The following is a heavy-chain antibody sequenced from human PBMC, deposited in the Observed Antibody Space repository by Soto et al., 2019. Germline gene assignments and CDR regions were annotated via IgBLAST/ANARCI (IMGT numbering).Heavy chain of an antibody. V-gene: IGHV3-49*03. CDR2: IRSKGYGGTT. CDR3: TRDTPPFDH. CDR1: GFIFGDYF. J-gene: IGHJ4*02. Sequence: GGSLRLSCTASGFIFGDYFMSWFRQAPGKGLEWVGCIRSKGYGGTTEYAASVKGRFTISRDDSKSIAYLQMNSLKTEDTAVYYCTRDTPPFDHWGQGTLVTVSS.